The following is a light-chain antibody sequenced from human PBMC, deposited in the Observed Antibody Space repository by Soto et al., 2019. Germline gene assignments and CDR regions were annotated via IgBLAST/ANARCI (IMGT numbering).Light chain of an antibody. CDR2: GAS. V-gene: IGKV3-20*01. Sequence: EIVVTQSPGTLSLSPEERATLSCRASQSVSNYLAWYQQKPGQAPRLLIYGASSRATGIPDRFSGSGSGTDFTLTISRLEPEDFAVYYCQQYDRSPFTFGPGTKVDIK. CDR1: QSVSNY. CDR3: QQYDRSPFT. J-gene: IGKJ3*01.